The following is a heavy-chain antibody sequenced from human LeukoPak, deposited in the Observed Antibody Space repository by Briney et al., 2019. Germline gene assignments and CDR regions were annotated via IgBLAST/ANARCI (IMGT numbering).Heavy chain of an antibody. CDR1: GGSISSSNYY. CDR3: TRHGGWNSSGWSQAFFDY. CDR2: IYYSGTT. J-gene: IGHJ4*02. Sequence: SETLSLTCTVSGGSISSSNYYWGWIRQPPGKGLEWIGSIYYSGTTYYNPSLKSRVTISVDMSKNQFSVKLSSVTAADTAVYYCTRHGGWNSSGWSQAFFDYWGQGTLVTVSS. V-gene: IGHV4-39*01. D-gene: IGHD6-19*01.